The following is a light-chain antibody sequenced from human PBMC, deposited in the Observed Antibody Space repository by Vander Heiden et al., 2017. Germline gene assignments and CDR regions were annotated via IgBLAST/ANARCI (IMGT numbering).Light chain of an antibody. CDR2: GNS. J-gene: IGLJ3*02. CDR1: SSNIGAGYD. CDR3: QSYDSSLSGLWV. V-gene: IGLV1-40*01. Sequence: QSVLTQPPSGSGAPGQRVTISCTGSSSNIGAGYDVHWYQQLPGTAPKLLIYGNSNRPSGVPDRFSGSKSGTSASLAITVLQAEDEADYYCQSYDSSLSGLWVFGGGTKLTVL.